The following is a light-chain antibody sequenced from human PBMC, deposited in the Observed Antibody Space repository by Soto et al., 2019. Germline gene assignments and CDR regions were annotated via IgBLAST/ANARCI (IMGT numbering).Light chain of an antibody. J-gene: IGKJ1*01. V-gene: IGKV3-20*01. CDR1: QSVSNNY. Sequence: IVLTQSPGTLSLSPGERATLSCRASQSVSNNYLAWYQQKPGQAPRLLIYGESNRATGIPDRFSGSGAGTDFTRTISRLEPEDCAVYYCQQYGSSGTFGQGTKVEIK. CDR2: GES. CDR3: QQYGSSGT.